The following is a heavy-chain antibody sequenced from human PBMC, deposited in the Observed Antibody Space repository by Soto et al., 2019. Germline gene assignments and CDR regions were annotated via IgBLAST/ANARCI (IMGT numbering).Heavy chain of an antibody. J-gene: IGHJ4*02. Sequence: SLRLSCAASGFTVSSNYMSWVRQAPGKGLEWVSVIYSGGSTYYADSVKGRFTISRDNSKNTLYLQMNSLRAEDTAVYYCAREVYYDSSGYRSYYFDYWGQGTLVTVSS. V-gene: IGHV3-53*01. CDR2: IYSGGST. CDR3: AREVYYDSSGYRSYYFDY. CDR1: GFTVSSNY. D-gene: IGHD3-22*01.